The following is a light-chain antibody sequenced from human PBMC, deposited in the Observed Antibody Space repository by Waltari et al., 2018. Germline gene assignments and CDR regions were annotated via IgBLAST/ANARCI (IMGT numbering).Light chain of an antibody. CDR2: KAS. J-gene: IGKJ2*01. Sequence: DTQVTQSPSTLSASVGDSGTITCRASQTILTWMAWYQQKPGKAPKLLIYKASRLESGVPSRFSGTASGTEFTLTISSLQPDDSATYYCQQYHGYSTFGQGTKLEIK. CDR1: QTILTW. V-gene: IGKV1-5*03. CDR3: QQYHGYST.